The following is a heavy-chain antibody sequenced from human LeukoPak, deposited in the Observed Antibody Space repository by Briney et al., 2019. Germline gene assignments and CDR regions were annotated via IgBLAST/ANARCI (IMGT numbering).Heavy chain of an antibody. J-gene: IGHJ6*02. CDR1: GFSFNSYT. CDR3: VRDVSRRIGMDV. Sequence: GGSLRLSCLASGFSFNSYTMNWVREAPGKGLEWVSAISPVSSYTWYAESVKGRFTISRDNPKNSLYLQMDSLRAEDTAVYYCVRDVSRRIGMDVWGQGTTVTVSS. CDR2: ISPVSSYT. V-gene: IGHV3-21*01. D-gene: IGHD5/OR15-5a*01.